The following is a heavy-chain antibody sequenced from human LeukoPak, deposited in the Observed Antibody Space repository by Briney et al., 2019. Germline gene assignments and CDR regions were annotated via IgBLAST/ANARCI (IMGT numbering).Heavy chain of an antibody. D-gene: IGHD3-22*01. CDR1: GYTFTSSD. V-gene: IGHV1-8*03. CDR3: ATLTTDSSGYSDWFDP. Sequence: GASVKVSCKASGYTFTSSDINWVRQATGQGLEWMGLMNPNSGNTGYAQKFQGRVNITRNTSISTAYMELSSLRSEDTAVYYCATLTTDSSGYSDWFDPWGQGTLVTVSS. CDR2: MNPNSGNT. J-gene: IGHJ5*02.